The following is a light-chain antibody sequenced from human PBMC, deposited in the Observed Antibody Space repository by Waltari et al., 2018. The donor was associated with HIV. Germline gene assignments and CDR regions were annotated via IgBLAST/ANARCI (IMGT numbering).Light chain of an antibody. CDR3: QQSYNNPRA. CDR1: QSISSY. Sequence: DIQMTQSPSSLSASVGDRVTITCRASQSISSYLNWYQQKPVEAPKLLIYTASSLQSGVPSRFSGSGSGTDFTLTISSLQPEDFGTYYCQQSYNNPRAFGQGTKVEIK. J-gene: IGKJ1*01. CDR2: TAS. V-gene: IGKV1-39*01.